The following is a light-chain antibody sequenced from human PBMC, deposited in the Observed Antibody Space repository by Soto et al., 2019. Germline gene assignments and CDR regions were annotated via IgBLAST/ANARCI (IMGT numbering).Light chain of an antibody. Sequence: ELVWTPFPATLSVSPGERVPLSCRASQSVSGNLAWYQQRPGQAHRLLISSAYSRESGTKDRFSGSGSGTEFALTISSLQSEDLGVYYCQKYDYWPVTFGHGTKVDIK. CDR3: QKYDYWPVT. CDR2: SAY. V-gene: IGKV3-15*01. J-gene: IGKJ1*01. CDR1: QSVSGN.